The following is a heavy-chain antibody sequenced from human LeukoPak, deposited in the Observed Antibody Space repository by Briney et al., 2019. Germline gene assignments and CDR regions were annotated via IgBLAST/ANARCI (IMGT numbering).Heavy chain of an antibody. D-gene: IGHD2-2*01. V-gene: IGHV4-61*02. CDR2: IYATGNT. CDR1: GGSFRRGTYY. CDR3: ARAGDVVVVPPTAYLPPRYYMDV. Sequence: SETLSLTCAVYGGSFRRGTYYWSWIRQTAEKGLEWIVRIYATGNTKYNPSLKGRVTISLDTSKNQFSLILSSVTAADTAVYYCARAGDVVVVPPTAYLPPRYYMDVWGKGTSVTVSS. J-gene: IGHJ6*03.